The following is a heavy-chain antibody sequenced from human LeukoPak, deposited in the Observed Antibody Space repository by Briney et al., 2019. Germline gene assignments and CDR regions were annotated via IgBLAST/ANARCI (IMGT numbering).Heavy chain of an antibody. V-gene: IGHV1-2*02. D-gene: IGHD6-19*01. CDR2: INPNSGGT. CDR1: GYTFTSYY. CDR3: ARGESSGWYPDY. J-gene: IGHJ4*02. Sequence: ASVKVSCKASGYTFTSYYMHWVRQAPGQGLEWMGWINPNSGGTNYAQKFQGRVTMTRDTSISTAYMELSRLRSDDTAVYYCARGESSGWYPDYWGQGTLVTVSS.